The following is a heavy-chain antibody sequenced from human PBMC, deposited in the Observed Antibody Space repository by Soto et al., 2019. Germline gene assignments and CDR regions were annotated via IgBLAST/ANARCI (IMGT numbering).Heavy chain of an antibody. D-gene: IGHD1-26*01. CDR3: ARGEQYSGRIFDY. CDR1: GDSVSSNSAG. J-gene: IGHJ4*01. Sequence: PSLTLSLTCAITGDSVSSNSAGWSWVRQCPSRGLEWLGRTYYRSKWYYEYAVSVRGRITINPDTSKNQYSLQLNSVTPEDTAVYFCARGEQYSGRIFDYWGQGTLVTVPQ. CDR2: TYYRSKWYY. V-gene: IGHV6-1*01.